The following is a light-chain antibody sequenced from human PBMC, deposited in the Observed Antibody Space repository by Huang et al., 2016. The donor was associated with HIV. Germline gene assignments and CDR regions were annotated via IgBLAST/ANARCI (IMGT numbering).Light chain of an antibody. V-gene: IGKV3-15*01. J-gene: IGKJ1*01. CDR3: QQYNTSPRT. CDR1: QSVFKN. CDR2: GSS. Sequence: ENLMTQSPSTLSVSPGESATLSCRASQSVFKNLAWYKQKPGQAPKLLFYGSSTRAAGIPARFSGSGSGTDFTLTISSLQSEDFAVYYCQQYNTSPRTFGQGTKVEV.